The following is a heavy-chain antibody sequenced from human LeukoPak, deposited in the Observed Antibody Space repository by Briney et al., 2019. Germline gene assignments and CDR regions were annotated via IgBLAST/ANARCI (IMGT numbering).Heavy chain of an antibody. CDR1: GFTFSSYA. Sequence: GESLRLSCAAAGFTFSSYAMSWVRQAPGKGLEWVSAISSSGSSTYYADSVKGRFTISRDNSKNTLYLQMNNLRAEDTAVYYCAKDRGVATIYYYDYCGQGTLVTVSS. CDR3: AKDRGVATIYYYDY. CDR2: ISSSGSST. J-gene: IGHJ4*02. D-gene: IGHD5-12*01. V-gene: IGHV3-23*01.